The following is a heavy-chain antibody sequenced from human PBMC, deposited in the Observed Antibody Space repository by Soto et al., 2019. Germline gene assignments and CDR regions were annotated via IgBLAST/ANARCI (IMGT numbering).Heavy chain of an antibody. J-gene: IGHJ4*02. D-gene: IGHD2-2*03. V-gene: IGHV3-9*01. Sequence: EVQLVESGGGLVQPGRSLRLSCAASGFTCDNYAMHWVRQAPGKGLEWVSGINWNSGRSVYADSVKGRFIISRHTARNSPFLQIDILRVEGTAFYYCAKGGNGYYALWGDNWGQGTLVTVSS. CDR3: AKGGNGYYALWGDN. CDR1: GFTCDNYA. CDR2: INWNSGRS.